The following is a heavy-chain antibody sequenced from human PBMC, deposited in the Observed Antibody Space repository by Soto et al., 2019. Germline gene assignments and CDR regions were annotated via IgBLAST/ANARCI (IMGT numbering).Heavy chain of an antibody. CDR3: ARGGPNWDYYFYGMDV. CDR1: GFRFNNYD. CDR2: IGTAGDT. V-gene: IGHV3-13*04. Sequence: EVQLVESGGGLVQPGGSLRLSCAASGFRFNNYDMHWVRQARGKGLEWVSGIGTAGDTHYPDSVKGRFTISRENGKNSLYLQMNSLRAGDTAVYYCARGGPNWDYYFYGMDVWGQGTTVTVSS. J-gene: IGHJ6*02. D-gene: IGHD3-16*01.